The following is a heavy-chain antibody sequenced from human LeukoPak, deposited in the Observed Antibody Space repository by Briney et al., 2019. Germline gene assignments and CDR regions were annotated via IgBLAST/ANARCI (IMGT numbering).Heavy chain of an antibody. V-gene: IGHV4-59*01. D-gene: IGHD4-17*01. CDR3: ARTGSTVTMLYPFDH. Sequence: SETLSLTCTVSGGSISSDYWSWVRQPPGKGLEWIGYIHYSGSTNYNASLKSRVSISVDTSKNQFSLKLSSVTAADTAVYYCARTGSTVTMLYPFDHWGQGTLVTVSS. J-gene: IGHJ4*02. CDR2: IHYSGST. CDR1: GGSISSDY.